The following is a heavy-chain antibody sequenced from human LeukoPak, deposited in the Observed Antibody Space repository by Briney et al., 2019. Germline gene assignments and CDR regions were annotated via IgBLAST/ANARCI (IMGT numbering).Heavy chain of an antibody. CDR2: IKQDESEK. D-gene: IGHD3-9*01. CDR1: GFTFSNYW. Sequence: GGSLRLSCVFSGFTFSNYWMSWVRQAPGKGLEWVANIKQDESEKHYVDSVKGRFTISRDNAKNSLCLQMSSLRVEDTAVYYCARDWSDILPGRPNDYWGQGTLVIVSS. J-gene: IGHJ4*02. CDR3: ARDWSDILPGRPNDY. V-gene: IGHV3-7*01.